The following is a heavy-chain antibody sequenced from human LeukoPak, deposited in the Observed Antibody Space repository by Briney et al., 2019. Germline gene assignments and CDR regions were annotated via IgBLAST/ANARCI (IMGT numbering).Heavy chain of an antibody. D-gene: IGHD6-19*01. V-gene: IGHV1-46*01. Sequence: GASVTVSCKASGYTFTTYHLHWVRQAPGQGLEWVGVINPSGGRTTYARKFQGRGTVTRDTSTSTLYMDLSILRSDDTAVYCCARKKISLPGKYYYAMDVWGQGTTVTVSS. J-gene: IGHJ6*02. CDR1: GYTFTTYH. CDR2: INPSGGRT. CDR3: ARKKISLPGKYYYAMDV.